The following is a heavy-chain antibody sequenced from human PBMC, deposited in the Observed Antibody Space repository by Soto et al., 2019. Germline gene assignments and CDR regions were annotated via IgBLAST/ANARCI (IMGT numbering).Heavy chain of an antibody. CDR1: GGSISSDDFF. J-gene: IGHJ6*02. Sequence: QVQLQESGPGLVKPSETLSLSCNVSGGSISSDDFFWSWVRQQPARGLEWIGYIYHIGTTYYNPSLQSRITISVDPSKNQFSLKLRSVTAADTAVYFCARDEYHGSGLSGGMDVWGQGTAVTVS. V-gene: IGHV4-31*03. CDR2: IYHIGTT. CDR3: ARDEYHGSGLSGGMDV. D-gene: IGHD3-10*01.